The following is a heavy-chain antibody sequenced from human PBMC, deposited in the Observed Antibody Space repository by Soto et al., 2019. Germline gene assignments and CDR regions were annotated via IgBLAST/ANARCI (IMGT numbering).Heavy chain of an antibody. V-gene: IGHV3-21*01. Sequence: PGGSLRLSCAASGFTFSSYSMNWVRQAPGKGLEWVSFISSSSSYRYYADSVKGRFTISRDNAKNSLYLQMNSLRAEDTAVYYCARVVPAVIGGSYYYYGMDVWGQGTTVTVSS. J-gene: IGHJ6*02. D-gene: IGHD2-2*01. CDR3: ARVVPAVIGGSYYYYGMDV. CDR2: ISSSSSYR. CDR1: GFTFSSYS.